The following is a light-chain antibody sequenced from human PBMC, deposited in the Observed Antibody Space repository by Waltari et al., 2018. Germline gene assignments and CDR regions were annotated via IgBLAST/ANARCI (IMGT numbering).Light chain of an antibody. CDR1: NIGTQS. Sequence: SYELTQTRSVSVSPGQTARIICGGVNIGTQSVQWYQQKPPQAPVLVISANSERPAGIPERFSGSKLGRTATLTISGVEAGDEADYYCQVWDIISKFGGGTRLTVL. J-gene: IGLJ7*01. CDR2: ANS. CDR3: QVWDIISK. V-gene: IGLV3-21*02.